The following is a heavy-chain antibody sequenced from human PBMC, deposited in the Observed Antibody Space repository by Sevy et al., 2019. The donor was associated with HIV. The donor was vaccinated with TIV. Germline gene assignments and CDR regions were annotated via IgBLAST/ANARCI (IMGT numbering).Heavy chain of an antibody. CDR2: FYPEDCET. CDR1: GYTLTQLS. Sequence: SSVNVSCKVSGYTLTQLSMNWVRQAPGKGLEWMGSFYPEDCETIYAQKFHGRVTMTEDRSTDTAYMDLSRLRSEETDVYYCAKTKDYYESSGYPFDYWGQGTLVTVSS. V-gene: IGHV1-24*01. D-gene: IGHD3-22*01. J-gene: IGHJ4*02. CDR3: AKTKDYYESSGYPFDY.